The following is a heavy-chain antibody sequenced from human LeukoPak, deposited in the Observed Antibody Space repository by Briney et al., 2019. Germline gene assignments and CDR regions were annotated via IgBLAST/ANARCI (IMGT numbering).Heavy chain of an antibody. CDR3: AKDGDHYDSSGYYSDY. D-gene: IGHD3-22*01. J-gene: IGHJ4*02. Sequence: PGGSLRLSCAASGFTFSSYWMSWVRQAPEKGLEWVANIKQDGSEKYYVDSVKGRFTISRDNSKNTLDLQMNSLRAEDTAVYYCAKDGDHYDSSGYYSDYWGQGTLVTVSS. V-gene: IGHV3-7*01. CDR1: GFTFSSYW. CDR2: IKQDGSEK.